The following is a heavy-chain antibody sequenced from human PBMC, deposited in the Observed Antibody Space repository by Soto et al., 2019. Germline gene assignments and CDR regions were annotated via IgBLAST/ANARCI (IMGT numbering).Heavy chain of an antibody. J-gene: IGHJ4*03. Sequence: GGSLRLSCAVSGFTFSSNAMSWVRQAPGKGLEWVSSVSGDGYASDYADFVKGRFTVSRHNSKNTLYLQMNSLRAEDTAVYYCAKRHYYGSGSFALATWGQGTLVTVSS. CDR2: VSGDGYAS. CDR3: AKRHYYGSGSFALAT. CDR1: GFTFSSNA. D-gene: IGHD3-10*01. V-gene: IGHV3-23*01.